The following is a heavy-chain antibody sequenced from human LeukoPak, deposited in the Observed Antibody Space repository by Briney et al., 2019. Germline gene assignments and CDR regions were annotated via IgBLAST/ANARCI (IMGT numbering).Heavy chain of an antibody. CDR3: ARHGIWFGDTNRWFDP. CDR2: IYYSGST. V-gene: IGHV4-59*08. D-gene: IGHD3-10*01. CDR1: AGSISSYY. Sequence: SETLSLTCTVSAGSISSYYWSWIRQPPGNGLEWNGYIYYSGSTNYNPSLTSRVTISVDTSKNQFSLRLTSVTAADTAVYFCARHGIWFGDTNRWFDPWGQGTLVTVSS. J-gene: IGHJ5*02.